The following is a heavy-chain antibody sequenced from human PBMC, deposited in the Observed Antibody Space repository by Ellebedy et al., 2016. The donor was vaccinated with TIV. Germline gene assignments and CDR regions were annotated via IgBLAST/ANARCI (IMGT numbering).Heavy chain of an antibody. Sequence: SETLSLTCAVYGGSFSGYYWSWIRQPPGKGLEWIGEINHSGSTNYNPSLKNRVTVSVDTSKNQFSLTLSSVTAADTAVYYCAIQAFGELSDYFDYWGQGTLVTVSS. D-gene: IGHD3-16*02. CDR2: INHSGST. CDR1: GGSFSGYY. J-gene: IGHJ4*02. V-gene: IGHV4-34*01. CDR3: AIQAFGELSDYFDY.